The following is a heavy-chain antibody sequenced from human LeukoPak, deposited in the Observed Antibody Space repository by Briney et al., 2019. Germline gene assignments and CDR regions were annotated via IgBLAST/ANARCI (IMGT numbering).Heavy chain of an antibody. Sequence: SETLSLTCTVSGYSISSGYYWGWIRQPPGKGLEWIGSIYHSGSTYYNPSLKSRVTISVDTSKNQFSLKLSSVTAADTAVYYCARSPDIVVVVAGYNWFDPWGQGTLVTVSS. D-gene: IGHD2-15*01. CDR1: GYSISSGYY. CDR2: IYHSGST. V-gene: IGHV4-38-2*02. CDR3: ARSPDIVVVVAGYNWFDP. J-gene: IGHJ5*02.